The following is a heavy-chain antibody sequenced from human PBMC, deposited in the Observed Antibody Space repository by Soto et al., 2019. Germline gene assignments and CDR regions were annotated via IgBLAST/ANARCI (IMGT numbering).Heavy chain of an antibody. CDR1: GFTFSSYG. J-gene: IGHJ3*01. CDR2: ISYDGSNK. Sequence: PGGSLRLSCAASGFTFSSYGMHWVRQAPGKGLEWVAVISYDGSNKYYADSVKGRFTISRDNSKNTLYLQMNSLRAEDTAVYFCARSHYFDSGTYACDVWGQGTLVTVSS. V-gene: IGHV3-30*03. CDR3: ARSHYFDSGTYACDV. D-gene: IGHD3-10*01.